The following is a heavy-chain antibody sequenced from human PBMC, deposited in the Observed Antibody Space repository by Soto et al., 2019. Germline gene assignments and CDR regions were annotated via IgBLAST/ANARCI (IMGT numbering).Heavy chain of an antibody. CDR3: PTRPGGGGY. D-gene: IGHD3-10*01. CDR2: IYSGGYT. CDR1: GFTVSNNY. V-gene: IGHV3-53*01. J-gene: IGHJ4*02. Sequence: EVQLVESGGGLIQPGGSLRLSCAVSGFTVSNNYMSWVRQAPGKGLEGVSVIYSGGYTAYGDSVKGRFTISRDNSKNTHFFQTNSRGPGDRAVYYWPTRPGGGGYWGQGTLVTVSS.